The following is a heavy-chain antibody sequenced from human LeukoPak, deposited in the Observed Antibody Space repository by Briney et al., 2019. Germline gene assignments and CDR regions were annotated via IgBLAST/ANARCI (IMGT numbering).Heavy chain of an antibody. D-gene: IGHD3-3*01. Sequence: ASVKVSCKASGYTFTSYGISWVRQAPGQGLEWMGWISAYNGNTNYAQKLQGRVTMTTDTSTSTVYMELSSLRSEDTAVYYCAREIGRRAYYDFWRGPYYYGMDVWGQGTTVTVSS. CDR1: GYTFTSYG. J-gene: IGHJ6*02. CDR2: ISAYNGNT. V-gene: IGHV1-18*01. CDR3: AREIGRRAYYDFWRGPYYYGMDV.